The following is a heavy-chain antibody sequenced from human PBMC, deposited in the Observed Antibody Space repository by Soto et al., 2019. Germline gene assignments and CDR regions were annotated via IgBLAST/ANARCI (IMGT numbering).Heavy chain of an antibody. CDR3: ARGIAADY. V-gene: IGHV1-2*04. CDR2: INPNSGGT. D-gene: IGHD6-13*01. CDR1: VYTITGYY. J-gene: IGHJ4*02. Sequence: GASVKVSCKASVYTITGYYMHWVRQAPGQGLEWMGWINPNSGGTNYAQKFQGWVTMTRDTSVSTAYMELSRLRSDDTAVYYCARGIAADYWGQGTLVTVSS.